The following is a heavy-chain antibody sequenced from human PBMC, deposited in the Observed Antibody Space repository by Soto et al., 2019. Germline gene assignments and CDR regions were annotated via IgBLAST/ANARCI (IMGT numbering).Heavy chain of an antibody. J-gene: IGHJ5*02. CDR3: ARARQQPPYNWFDP. Sequence: LRLSCAASGFTFSSYAMHWVRQAPGKGLEWVAVISYDGSNKDYADSVKGRFTISRDNSKNTLYLQMNSLRAEDTAVYYCARARQQPPYNWFDPWGQGTLVTVSS. D-gene: IGHD6-13*01. V-gene: IGHV3-30-3*01. CDR2: ISYDGSNK. CDR1: GFTFSSYA.